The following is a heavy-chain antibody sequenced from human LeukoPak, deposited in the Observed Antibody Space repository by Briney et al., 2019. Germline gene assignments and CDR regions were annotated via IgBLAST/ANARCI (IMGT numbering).Heavy chain of an antibody. J-gene: IGHJ2*01. Sequence: SETLSLTCTVSGGSISSYYWSWIRQPPGKGLEWIGYIYYSGSTNYNPSLKSRVTISVDTSKDQFSLKLSSVTAADTAVYYCARCPDYGVEYWYFDLWGRGTLVTVSS. V-gene: IGHV4-59*01. CDR1: GGSISSYY. D-gene: IGHD4-17*01. CDR3: ARCPDYGVEYWYFDL. CDR2: IYYSGST.